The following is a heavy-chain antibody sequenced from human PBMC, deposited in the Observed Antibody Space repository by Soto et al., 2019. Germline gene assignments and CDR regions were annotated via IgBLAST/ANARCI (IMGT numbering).Heavy chain of an antibody. CDR1: GFTFSSYS. Sequence: GGSLRLSCAASGFTFSSYSMNWVRQAPGKGLEWVSSISRMSSYIYYADSVKGRFTISRDNAKNSLYLQMNSLIPEDTAVYYCARDLASGYDWDAFDIWGQGTMVTVSS. CDR3: ARDLASGYDWDAFDI. V-gene: IGHV3-21*01. CDR2: ISRMSSYI. D-gene: IGHD5-12*01. J-gene: IGHJ3*02.